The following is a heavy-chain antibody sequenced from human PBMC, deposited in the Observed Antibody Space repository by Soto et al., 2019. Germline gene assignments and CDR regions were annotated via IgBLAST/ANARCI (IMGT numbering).Heavy chain of an antibody. CDR1: GFTFSSYL. CDR3: ARAPPRPLDMVATITYYHYYGMDL. CDR2: IKQDGSDK. V-gene: IGHV3-7*03. J-gene: IGHJ6*04. Sequence: GGSLRLSCAASGFTFSSYLMSWVRQAPGKGLEWGASIKQDGSDKYYVDSVKGRFTISRDNAKNSLYLQMNSLRAEDTAVYYCARAPPRPLDMVATITYYHYYGMDLWRKG. D-gene: IGHD5-12*01.